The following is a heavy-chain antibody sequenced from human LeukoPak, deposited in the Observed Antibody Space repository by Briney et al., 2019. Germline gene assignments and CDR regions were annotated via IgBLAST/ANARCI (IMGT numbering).Heavy chain of an antibody. Sequence: PSETLSLTCTVSGGSICSYYWSWIRQPPGKGLEWIGYIYSSGSTNYNPSLKSRITISVDTSKNQFSLKLSSVTAADTAVYYCARFAYCGGHCWYYFDYWGQGSLVTVSS. CDR3: ARFAYCGGHCWYYFDY. J-gene: IGHJ4*02. D-gene: IGHD2-21*02. CDR2: IYSSGST. CDR1: GGSICSYY. V-gene: IGHV4-59*01.